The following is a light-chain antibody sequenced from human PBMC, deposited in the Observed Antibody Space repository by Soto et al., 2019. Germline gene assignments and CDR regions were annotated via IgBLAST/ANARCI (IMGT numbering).Light chain of an antibody. CDR1: SSYVGGFNY. Sequence: QSVLTQSASVSGSPGQSITISCTTTSSYVGGFNYVSWYRQYPGKAPKLMIYDVSDRPSGVSNRFSGSKSGNTASLTISGLQAEDEAVYYCSSDTSSTLYVFGPGTKVTVL. CDR3: SSDTSSTLYV. V-gene: IGLV2-14*01. CDR2: DVS. J-gene: IGLJ1*01.